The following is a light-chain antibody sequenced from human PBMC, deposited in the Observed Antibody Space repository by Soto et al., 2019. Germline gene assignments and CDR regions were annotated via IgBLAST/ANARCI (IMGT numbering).Light chain of an antibody. Sequence: QSALTQPPSASGSPGQSVTISCTGTSSDVGAYNYVSWYQQHPGKAPKLMIYEVSKRPSGVPDRFSGSKSGNTASLTVSGLQAEDEADYYCSSYVGSLYVFGTGIKLTVL. V-gene: IGLV2-8*01. CDR2: EVS. CDR1: SSDVGAYNY. CDR3: SSYVGSLYV. J-gene: IGLJ1*01.